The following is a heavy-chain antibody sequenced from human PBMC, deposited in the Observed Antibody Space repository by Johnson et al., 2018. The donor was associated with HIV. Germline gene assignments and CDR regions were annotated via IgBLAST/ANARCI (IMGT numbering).Heavy chain of an antibody. Sequence: QVQLVESGGGVVQPGGSLRLSCAASGFTFSSYGMHWVRQAPGKGLAWVAFIRYDGSNKYYADSVKGRFTISRDNSKNTLYLQMNSLRAEDTAVYYCARGGQLVAFDIWGQGTMVTVSS. CDR3: ARGGQLVAFDI. D-gene: IGHD6-6*01. V-gene: IGHV3-30*02. CDR2: IRYDGSNK. CDR1: GFTFSSYG. J-gene: IGHJ3*02.